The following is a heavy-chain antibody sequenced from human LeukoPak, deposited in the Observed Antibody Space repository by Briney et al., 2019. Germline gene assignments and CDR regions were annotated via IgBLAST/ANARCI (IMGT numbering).Heavy chain of an antibody. CDR3: ARGQPPSHYDMDV. D-gene: IGHD6-13*01. CDR1: GFTFSSYG. Sequence: QPGGSLRLSCAASGFTFSSYGMHWVRQAPGKGLEWVAVIWSDGSTKYYADSVKGRFTISRDNSKNTLYLQMNSLRAEDTAVYYCARGQPPSHYDMDVWGQGTTVTVSS. CDR2: IWSDGSTK. J-gene: IGHJ6*02. V-gene: IGHV3-33*01.